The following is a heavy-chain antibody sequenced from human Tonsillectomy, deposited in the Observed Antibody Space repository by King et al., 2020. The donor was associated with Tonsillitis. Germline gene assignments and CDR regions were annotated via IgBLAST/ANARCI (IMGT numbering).Heavy chain of an antibody. CDR3: RFYFRWWMVDGGMDYYSGMDV. V-gene: IGHV1-69*12. CDR2: IIPIFGTA. J-gene: IGHJ6*02. Sequence: QLVQSGAEVKKPGSSVKVSCKASGGTFSSYAISWVRQAPGQGLEWMGGIIPIFGTANYAQKFQGRVTITADESTSTAYMELSSLRSEDTAVYYCRFYFRWWMVDGGMDYYSGMDVWGQGTTVTVSS. CDR1: GGTFSSYA. D-gene: IGHD2-8*02.